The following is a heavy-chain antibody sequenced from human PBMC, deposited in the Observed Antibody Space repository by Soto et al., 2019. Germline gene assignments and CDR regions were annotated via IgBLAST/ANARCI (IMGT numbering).Heavy chain of an antibody. V-gene: IGHV3-23*01. Sequence: EVQLLESGGGLVQPGGSLRLSCAASGFTFSSYAMSWVRQAPGKGLEWVSAISGSGGSTYYADSVKGRFTISRDNSKNTLYLQMNSLRAEDTAVYYYAKDTVVVPAAISAFDIWGQGTMVTVSS. CDR1: GFTFSSYA. D-gene: IGHD2-2*02. J-gene: IGHJ3*02. CDR2: ISGSGGST. CDR3: AKDTVVVPAAISAFDI.